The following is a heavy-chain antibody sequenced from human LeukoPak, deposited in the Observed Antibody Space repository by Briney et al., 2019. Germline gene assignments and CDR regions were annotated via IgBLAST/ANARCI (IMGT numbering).Heavy chain of an antibody. CDR3: ARVSSGWYGIIDY. CDR2: INHSGST. D-gene: IGHD6-19*01. J-gene: IGHJ4*02. V-gene: IGHV4-34*01. Sequence: KSSETLSLTCAVYGGSFSGYYWSWIRQPPGKGLERIGEINHSGSTNYNPSLKSRVTISVDTSKNQFSLKLSSVTAADTAVYYCARVSSGWYGIIDYWGQGTLVTVSS. CDR1: GGSFSGYY.